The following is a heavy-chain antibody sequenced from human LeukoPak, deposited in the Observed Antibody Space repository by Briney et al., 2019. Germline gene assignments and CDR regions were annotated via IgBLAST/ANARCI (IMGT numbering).Heavy chain of an antibody. D-gene: IGHD4-23*01. Sequence: GGSLRLSCAASGFTLSSYGMHWVRQAPGKGLEWVAVISYDGSNKYYADSVKGRFTISRDNSKNTLYLQMNSLRAEDTAVYYCARVTKGGHGGIDYWGQGTLVTVSS. CDR2: ISYDGSNK. CDR3: ARVTKGGHGGIDY. CDR1: GFTLSSYG. J-gene: IGHJ4*02. V-gene: IGHV3-30*03.